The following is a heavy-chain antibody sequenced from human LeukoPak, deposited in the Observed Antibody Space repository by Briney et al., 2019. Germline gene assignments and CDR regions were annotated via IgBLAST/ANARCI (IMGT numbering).Heavy chain of an antibody. D-gene: IGHD2-15*01. CDR1: GFTFSSYW. V-gene: IGHV3-7*03. Sequence: PGGSLRLSCAASGFTFSSYWMSWVRQAPGKGLEWVANIKQDGSEKYYVDSVKGRFTISRGNAKNSLYLQMNSLRAEDTAVYYCARDRYCSGGSCYIRFDYWGQGTLVTVSS. CDR3: ARDRYCSGGSCYIRFDY. CDR2: IKQDGSEK. J-gene: IGHJ4*02.